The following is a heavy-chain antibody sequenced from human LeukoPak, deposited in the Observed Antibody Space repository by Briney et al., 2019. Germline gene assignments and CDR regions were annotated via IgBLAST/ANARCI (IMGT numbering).Heavy chain of an antibody. Sequence: GASVKVSCKASGYTFTSYGISWVRQAPGQGLEWMGWISAYNGNTNYAQKLQGRVTMTTDTSTSTAYMGLRSLRSDDTAVYYCAGPIAAAGKFDYWGQGTLVTVSS. CDR2: ISAYNGNT. V-gene: IGHV1-18*01. CDR1: GYTFTSYG. CDR3: AGPIAAAGKFDY. J-gene: IGHJ4*02. D-gene: IGHD6-13*01.